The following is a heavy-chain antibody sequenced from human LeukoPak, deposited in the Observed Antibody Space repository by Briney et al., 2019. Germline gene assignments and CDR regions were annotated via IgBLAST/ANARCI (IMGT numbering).Heavy chain of an antibody. J-gene: IGHJ4*02. V-gene: IGHV3-30*04. CDR1: GFTFSTYA. D-gene: IGHD6-19*01. Sequence: SGRSLRLSCAASGFTFSTYAMHWVRQAPGKGLEWVAVISYDGSSKYYADSVKGRFTISRDNAKNSLYLQMNSLRAEDTAVYYCARAVAGDYWGQGTLVTVSS. CDR3: ARAVAGDY. CDR2: ISYDGSSK.